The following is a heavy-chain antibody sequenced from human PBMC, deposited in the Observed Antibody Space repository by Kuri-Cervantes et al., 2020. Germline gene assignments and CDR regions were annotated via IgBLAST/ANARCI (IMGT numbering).Heavy chain of an antibody. V-gene: IGHV3-30-3*01. CDR1: GFTFSGHY. D-gene: IGHD2-2*01. Sequence: GGSLRLSCVASGFTFSGHYMDWVRQAPGKGLEWVAVISYDGSNKYYADSVKGRFTISRDNSKNTLYLQMNSLRAEDTAVYYCARVSTGASGYWGQGTLVTVSS. J-gene: IGHJ4*02. CDR2: ISYDGSNK. CDR3: ARVSTGASGY.